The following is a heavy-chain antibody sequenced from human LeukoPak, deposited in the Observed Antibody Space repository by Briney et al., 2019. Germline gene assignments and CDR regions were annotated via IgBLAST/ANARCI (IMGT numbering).Heavy chain of an antibody. CDR1: GFSLSTSGVG. CDR2: IYWNDDK. V-gene: IGHV2-5*01. Sequence: SGPTLVKPTQTLTLTCTFSGFSLSTSGVGVGWIRQPPGKALEWLALIYWNDDKRYSPSLKTRLTITKDTSKNQVVLTMTNMDPVDRLSNYFAQTVHHDSSGYYWVYYLDYWGQGTLVTVSS. J-gene: IGHJ4*02. CDR3: AQTVHHDSSGYYWVYYLDY. D-gene: IGHD3-22*01.